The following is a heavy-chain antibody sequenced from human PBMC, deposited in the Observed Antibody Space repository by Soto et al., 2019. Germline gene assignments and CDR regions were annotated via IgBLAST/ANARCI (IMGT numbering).Heavy chain of an antibody. V-gene: IGHV3-23*01. J-gene: IGHJ4*02. Sequence: GGSLRLSCAASGFTFSNSGMTWVRQAPGKGLEWVSSISFSGSTTYYADSVKGRFTVSRDNSRNTLYLQMNGLGAEDTAFYYCVAGRSAFWGQGTLVTVSS. CDR1: GFTFSNSG. D-gene: IGHD6-19*01. CDR2: ISFSGSTT. CDR3: VAGRSAF.